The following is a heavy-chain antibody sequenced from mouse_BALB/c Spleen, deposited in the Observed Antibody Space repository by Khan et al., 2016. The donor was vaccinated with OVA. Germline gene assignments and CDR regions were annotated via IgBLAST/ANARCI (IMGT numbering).Heavy chain of an antibody. Sequence: EVQLVESGGGLVKPARSLKLSCAASGFTFSNYAMSWVRQSLEKRLEWVASISSGDSTYYPDSVKGRLTISRDNARNILYLQMSSLMSEDTAMYYYERDYWVDYWGQGTLVTVSA. V-gene: IGHV5-6-5*01. D-gene: IGHD4-1*01. CDR1: GFTFSNYA. J-gene: IGHJ3*01. CDR2: ISSGDST. CDR3: ERDYWVDY.